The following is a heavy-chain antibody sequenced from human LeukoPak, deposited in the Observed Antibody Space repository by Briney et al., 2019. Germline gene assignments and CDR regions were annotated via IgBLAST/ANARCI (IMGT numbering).Heavy chain of an antibody. CDR2: MNPNSGNT. D-gene: IGHD1-26*01. CDR1: GYTFSNYD. J-gene: IGHJ5*02. Sequence: GASVKVSCKASGYTFSNYDINCVRQATGQGLEWMGWMNPNSGNTRYAQKFQGRVTMTRNTSISTAYLELSSLRPEDTALYYCARDIAGATKGGWFDTWGQGTPVTVSS. CDR3: ARDIAGATKGGWFDT. V-gene: IGHV1-8*01.